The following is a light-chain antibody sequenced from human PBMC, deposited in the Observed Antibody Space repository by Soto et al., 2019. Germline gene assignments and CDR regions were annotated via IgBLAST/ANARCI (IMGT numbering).Light chain of an antibody. CDR2: DAS. CDR3: QLRNNWPPEVT. CDR1: QSVTTY. J-gene: IGKJ3*01. V-gene: IGKV3-11*01. Sequence: EIVLTQSPATLSLSPGERATLSCRASQSVTTYLAWYQQKPGQAPRLLSYDASNRATGIPARFSGSGSGTDFTLTISSLEPEDFAVYYCQLRNNWPPEVTFGPGTKVDIK.